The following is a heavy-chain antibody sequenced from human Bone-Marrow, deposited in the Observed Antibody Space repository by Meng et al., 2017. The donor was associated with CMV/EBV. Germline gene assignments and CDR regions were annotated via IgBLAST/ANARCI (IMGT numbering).Heavy chain of an antibody. J-gene: IGHJ6*02. CDR3: ARGGLYCISSTCFDYYGLAV. V-gene: IGHV3-30*04. D-gene: IGHD2-2*01. CDR1: GFTFSNYA. CDR2: VSYDGSNK. Sequence: GESLKISCAASGFTFSNYAMHWVRQAPGKGLEWVTVVSYDGSNKYYSDSVKGRFTSSRDNSKNTLYLQMNSLRVEGTAVYFCARGGLYCISSTCFDYYGLAVWGQGNTVTFSS.